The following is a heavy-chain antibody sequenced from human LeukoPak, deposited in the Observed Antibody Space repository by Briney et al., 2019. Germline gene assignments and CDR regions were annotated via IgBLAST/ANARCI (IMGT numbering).Heavy chain of an antibody. D-gene: IGHD2-2*01. CDR2: ISSSSSYI. CDR1: GFTFSSYS. CDR3: ASPTHSTSCPGRCYYMDV. V-gene: IGHV3-21*01. J-gene: IGHJ6*03. Sequence: GSLRLSCAASGFTFSSYSMNWLRQAPGKGLEWVSSISSSSSYIYYADSVKGRFTISRDNAKNSLYLQMNSLRAEDTAVYYCASPTHSTSCPGRCYYMDVWGKGTTVTVSS.